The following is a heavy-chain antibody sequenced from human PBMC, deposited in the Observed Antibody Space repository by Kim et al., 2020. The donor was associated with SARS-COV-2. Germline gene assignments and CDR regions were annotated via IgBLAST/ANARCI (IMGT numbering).Heavy chain of an antibody. CDR1: GGTFSSYA. V-gene: IGHV1-69*04. J-gene: IGHJ6*03. CDR3: ARESTVYYDFWNVPFRSAGYYMDV. Sequence: SVKVSCKASGGTFSSYAISWVRQAPGQGLEWMGRIIPILGIANYAQKFQGRVTITADKSTSTDYMELSSLRSEDTAVYYCARESTVYYDFWNVPFRSAGYYMDVWGKGTTVTASS. D-gene: IGHD3-3*01. CDR2: IIPILGIA.